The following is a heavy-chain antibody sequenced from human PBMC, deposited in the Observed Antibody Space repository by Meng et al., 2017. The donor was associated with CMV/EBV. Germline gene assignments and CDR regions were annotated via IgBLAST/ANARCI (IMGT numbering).Heavy chain of an antibody. D-gene: IGHD3-3*01. CDR1: GYTFTDYR. CDR3: ASKLYYDFWSAYRGAEGVDPFNI. V-gene: IGHV1-2*02. Sequence: ASVKVSCKASGYTFTDYRMHWVRQAPGQGLEWMGWISPNNGGTNYVQKFQGRVTMTRDTSNSTAYLELNRLTYADTAVYYCASKLYYDFWSAYRGAEGVDPFNIWGQGTAVTVSS. J-gene: IGHJ3*02. CDR2: ISPNNGGT.